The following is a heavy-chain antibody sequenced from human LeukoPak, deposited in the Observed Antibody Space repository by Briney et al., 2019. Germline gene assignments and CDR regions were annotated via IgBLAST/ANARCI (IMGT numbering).Heavy chain of an antibody. J-gene: IGHJ4*02. CDR1: GGSFSGYY. Sequence: SETLSLTCGVYGGSFSGYYWSWIRQPPGKGLEWIGEINHSGSTNYNPSLKSRVTISVDTSKNQFSLKLSSVAAADTAVYYCARGNYYDSSGYYGYWGQGTLVTVSS. CDR2: INHSGST. V-gene: IGHV4-34*01. CDR3: ARGNYYDSSGYYGY. D-gene: IGHD3-22*01.